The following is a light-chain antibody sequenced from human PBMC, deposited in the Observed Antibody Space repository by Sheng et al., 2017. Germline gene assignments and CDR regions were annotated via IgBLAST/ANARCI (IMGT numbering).Light chain of an antibody. CDR3: QTWDLGLV. J-gene: IGLJ2*01. Sequence: SYELTQPPSVSVSPGQTARITCSGDKLDNKYTCWYQQKPGQSPVLLIYQDSRRPSGIPERFSGSNSGNTATLTISGTQAVDEADYYCQTWDLGLVFGRRDQADRP. CDR2: QDS. V-gene: IGLV3-1*01. CDR1: KLDNKY.